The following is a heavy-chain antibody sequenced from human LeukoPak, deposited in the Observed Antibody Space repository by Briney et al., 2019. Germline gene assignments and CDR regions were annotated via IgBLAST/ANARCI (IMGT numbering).Heavy chain of an antibody. CDR1: GFTFDDYA. CDR3: ARDLQEKVPFDY. V-gene: IGHV3-9*01. D-gene: IGHD1-1*01. J-gene: IGHJ4*02. CDR2: ISWNSGSI. Sequence: RSGGSLRLSCAASGFTFDDYAMHWVRQAPGKGLEWVSGISWNSGSIGYADSVKGRFTISRDNSKNSLYLQMNSLRAEDTAVYYCARDLQEKVPFDYWGQGTLVTVSS.